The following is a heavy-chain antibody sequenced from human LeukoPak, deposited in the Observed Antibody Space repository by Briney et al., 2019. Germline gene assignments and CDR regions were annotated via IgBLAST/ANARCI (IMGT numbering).Heavy chain of an antibody. CDR2: ISAYNGNT. D-gene: IGHD2-15*01. CDR1: GYTFTSYG. V-gene: IGHV1-18*01. CDR3: ARDVATVVVIAANPFDY. Sequence: ASGKVSCKASGYTFTSYGISWVRQAPGQGLEWMGWISAYNGNTNSAQKFQGRVTLTTDTSTSTAYMELRSLRSDDTAVYYCARDVATVVVIAANPFDYWGQGTLVTVSS. J-gene: IGHJ4*02.